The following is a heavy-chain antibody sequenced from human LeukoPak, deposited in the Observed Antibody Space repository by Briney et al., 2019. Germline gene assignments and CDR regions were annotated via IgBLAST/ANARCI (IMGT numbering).Heavy chain of an antibody. CDR1: GGTFSSYA. D-gene: IGHD6-19*01. Sequence: PRASVKVSCKASGGTFSSYAISWVRQAPGQGLEWMGGIIPIFGTANYAQKFQGRVTITADESTSTAYMELSSLRSEDTAVYYCARDPVAIAVAGTLDAFDIWGQGTMVTVSS. CDR2: IIPIFGTA. CDR3: ARDPVAIAVAGTLDAFDI. V-gene: IGHV1-69*13. J-gene: IGHJ3*02.